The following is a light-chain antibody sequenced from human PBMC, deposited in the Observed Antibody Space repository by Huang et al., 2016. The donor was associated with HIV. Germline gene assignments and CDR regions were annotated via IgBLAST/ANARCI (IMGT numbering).Light chain of an antibody. CDR1: PNVRSN. J-gene: IGKJ4*01. Sequence: ILMTQSPATLPVSLGERATLSCRVSPNVRSNLAWYQQKPGQAPRLLIYGASTRANGVPDRVSGGGSGTEFTLTISSLQSEDFAVYYCQQYNNWPFGAFGGGTKVEIK. CDR2: GAS. CDR3: QQYNNWPFGA. V-gene: IGKV3-15*01.